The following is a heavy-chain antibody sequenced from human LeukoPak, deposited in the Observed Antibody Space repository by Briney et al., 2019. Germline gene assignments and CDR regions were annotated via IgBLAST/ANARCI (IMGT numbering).Heavy chain of an antibody. Sequence: SETLSLTCTVSGGSISSYYWNWIRQPPGKGLEWIGSIYYSGSTYYNPSLKSRVTISVDTSKNQFSLKLSSVTAADTAVYYCARGRARPQLRRNYDILTGYPTSRTFDYWGQGTLVTVSS. J-gene: IGHJ4*02. CDR1: GGSISSYY. V-gene: IGHV4-59*12. CDR3: ARGRARPQLRRNYDILTGYPTSRTFDY. D-gene: IGHD3-9*01. CDR2: IYYSGST.